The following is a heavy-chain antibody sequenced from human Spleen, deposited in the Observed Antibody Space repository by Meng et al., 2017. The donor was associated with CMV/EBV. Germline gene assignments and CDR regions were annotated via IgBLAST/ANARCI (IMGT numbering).Heavy chain of an antibody. V-gene: IGHV3-21*01. D-gene: IGHD2-2*01. Sequence: GGSLRLSCAASGFTFSSYSMNWVRQAPGKGLEWVSSISSSSSYIYYADSVKGRFTISRDNAKNSLYLQMNSLRAEDTAVYYCARDIVVVPAAGYYYYYGMGVWGQGTTVTVSS. CDR2: ISSSSSYI. J-gene: IGHJ6*02. CDR1: GFTFSSYS. CDR3: ARDIVVVPAAGYYYYYGMGV.